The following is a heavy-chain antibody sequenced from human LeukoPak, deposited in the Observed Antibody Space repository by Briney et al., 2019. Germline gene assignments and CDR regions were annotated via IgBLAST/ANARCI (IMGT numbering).Heavy chain of an antibody. J-gene: IGHJ3*02. D-gene: IGHD1-26*01. Sequence: PSETLSLTCTVSGGSISSGDYYWSWIRQPPGKSLEWIGYIYYSGSTYYNPSLKSRVTISVDTSKNQFSLKLSSVTAADTAVYYCARMGLVGALRNAFDIWGQGTMVTVSS. CDR2: IYYSGST. V-gene: IGHV4-30-4*01. CDR1: GGSISSGDYY. CDR3: ARMGLVGALRNAFDI.